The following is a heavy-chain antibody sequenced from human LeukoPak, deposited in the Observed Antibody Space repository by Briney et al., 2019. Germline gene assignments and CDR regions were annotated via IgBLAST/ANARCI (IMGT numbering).Heavy chain of an antibody. CDR1: GYSFTRYW. Sequence: GESLKISCKGCGYSFTRYWIGWVRQMPGKGLEWMGIIYPGDSDTRYSPSFQGQVTISADKSISTAYLQWSSLKASDTAMYDCARLGYCSSTSCSAFDYWGQGTLVTVSS. V-gene: IGHV5-51*01. J-gene: IGHJ4*02. CDR3: ARLGYCSSTSCSAFDY. D-gene: IGHD2-2*01. CDR2: IYPGDSDT.